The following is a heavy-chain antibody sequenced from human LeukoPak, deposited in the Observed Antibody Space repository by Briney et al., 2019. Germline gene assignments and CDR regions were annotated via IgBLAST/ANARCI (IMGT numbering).Heavy chain of an antibody. CDR1: GFTFSSYW. V-gene: IGHV3-74*01. Sequence: PGGSLRLSCAASGFTFSSYWMHWVRQAPGKGLVWVSRINSDGSSTSYADSVKGRSTISRDNAKNTLYLQMNSLRAEDTAVYYCARRYYYDSSGYYYDYYYGMDVWGQGTTVTVSS. CDR2: INSDGSST. J-gene: IGHJ6*02. CDR3: ARRYYYDSSGYYYDYYYGMDV. D-gene: IGHD3-22*01.